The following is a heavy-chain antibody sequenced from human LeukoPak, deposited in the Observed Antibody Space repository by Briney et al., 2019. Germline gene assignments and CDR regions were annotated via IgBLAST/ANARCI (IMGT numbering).Heavy chain of an antibody. D-gene: IGHD1-1*01. V-gene: IGHV3-9*01. CDR2: ISWNSGSI. CDR1: GFTFDDYA. CDR3: AREQTGYRPPQLVRYYYMDV. Sequence: QPGGSLRLSCAASGFTFDDYAMHWVRQAPGKGLEWVSGISWNSGSIGYADSVKGRFTISRDNAKNSLYLQMNSLRAEDTAVYYCAREQTGYRPPQLVRYYYMDVWGKGTTVTVSS. J-gene: IGHJ6*03.